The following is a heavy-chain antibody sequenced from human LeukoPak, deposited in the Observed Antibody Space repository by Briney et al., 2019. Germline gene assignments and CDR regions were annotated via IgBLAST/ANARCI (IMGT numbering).Heavy chain of an antibody. CDR1: GFTFSSYA. CDR2: ISYDGSNK. D-gene: IGHD6-13*01. J-gene: IGHJ4*02. V-gene: IGHV3-30-3*02. CDR3: AKSRYSSSWNYFDY. Sequence: GSLRLSCAASGFTFSSYAMHWVRQAPGKGLEWVAVISYDGSNKYYADSVKGRFTISRDNSKNTLYLQMNSLRAEDTAVYYCAKSRYSSSWNYFDYWGQGTLVTVSS.